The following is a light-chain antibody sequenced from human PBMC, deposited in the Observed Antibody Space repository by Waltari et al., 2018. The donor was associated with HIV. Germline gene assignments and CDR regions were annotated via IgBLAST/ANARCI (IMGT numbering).Light chain of an antibody. Sequence: SYVLTQPPSVSVAPGQTARITCGGDNIGSKSVHWYQQVPGQAPVLVVYDGRDRPSGIPGRISGSNSGNTATLTISRVEAGDEADYYCQVWISPNDQLNWVFGGGTKLTVL. V-gene: IGLV3-21*02. CDR1: NIGSKS. CDR2: DGR. CDR3: QVWISPNDQLNWV. J-gene: IGLJ3*02.